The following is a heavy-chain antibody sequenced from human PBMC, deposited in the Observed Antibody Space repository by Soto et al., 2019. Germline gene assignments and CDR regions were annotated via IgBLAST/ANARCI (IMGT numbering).Heavy chain of an antibody. CDR2: IVVGSGNT. Sequence: GASVKVSCKASGFTFTSSAVQWVRQARGQRLEWIGWIVVGSGNTNYAQKFQERVTITRDMSTSTAYMELSSLRSEDTAVYYCAAGLYDFWSGYYKPIDYWGQGTLVTVSS. CDR1: GFTFTSSA. V-gene: IGHV1-58*01. J-gene: IGHJ4*02. D-gene: IGHD3-3*01. CDR3: AAGLYDFWSGYYKPIDY.